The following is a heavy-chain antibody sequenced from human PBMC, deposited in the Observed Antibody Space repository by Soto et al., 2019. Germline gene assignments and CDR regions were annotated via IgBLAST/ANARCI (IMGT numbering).Heavy chain of an antibody. CDR2: INTDGSNI. V-gene: IGHV3-74*01. CDR1: GLIFSNYK. Sequence: PGGSLRLSCAASGLIFSNYKMHWVRQAPGKGLVWVSRINTDGSNIDYADSVKGRFNVSRDNAKNTLYLQMNSLRADDTAVYYCARDTDGLHYWGQGTLVTVSS. J-gene: IGHJ4*02. CDR3: ARDTDGLHY.